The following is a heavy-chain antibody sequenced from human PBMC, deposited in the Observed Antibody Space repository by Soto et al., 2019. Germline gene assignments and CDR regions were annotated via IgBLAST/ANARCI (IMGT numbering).Heavy chain of an antibody. CDR1: GFTFSNAG. CDR3: TTGTSGYSYGYFDY. Sequence: GGSLRLSCAASGFTFSNAGMNWVRQAPGKGLEWVGRIKSKTDGGTTDYAAPVKGRFTISRDDSKNTLYLQMNSLKTEDTAVYYCTTGTSGYSYGYFDYWGQGTLVTVSS. CDR2: IKSKTDGGTT. V-gene: IGHV3-15*07. D-gene: IGHD5-18*01. J-gene: IGHJ4*02.